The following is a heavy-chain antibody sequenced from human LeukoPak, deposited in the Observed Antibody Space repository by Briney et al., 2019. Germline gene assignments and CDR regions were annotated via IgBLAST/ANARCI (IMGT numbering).Heavy chain of an antibody. V-gene: IGHV3-7*01. CDR2: IKQDGSEK. D-gene: IGHD2-2*01. CDR1: GFTFSSYW. CDR3: ARDSYCSSTSCYGEIVAFDI. Sequence: GGSLRLSCAASGFTFSSYWMSWVRQAPGKGLEWVANIKQDGSEKYYVDSVKGRFTISRDNAKNSLYLQMNSLRAEDTAVYYCARDSYCSSTSCYGEIVAFDIWGQGTMVTVSS. J-gene: IGHJ3*02.